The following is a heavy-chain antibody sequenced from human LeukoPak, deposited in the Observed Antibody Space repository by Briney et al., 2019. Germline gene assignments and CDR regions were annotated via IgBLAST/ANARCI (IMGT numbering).Heavy chain of an antibody. Sequence: GGSLRLSCAVSGFTFSSYSMNWVRQAPGKGLEWVSSISSSSSYIYYADSLKGRFTISRDNAKNSLYLQMNSLRAEDTAVYYCARLPSGGSSPYYYYYYGMDVWGQGTTVTVSS. CDR1: GFTFSSYS. CDR3: ARLPSGGSSPYYYYYYGMDV. CDR2: ISSSSSYI. J-gene: IGHJ6*02. V-gene: IGHV3-21*01. D-gene: IGHD2-15*01.